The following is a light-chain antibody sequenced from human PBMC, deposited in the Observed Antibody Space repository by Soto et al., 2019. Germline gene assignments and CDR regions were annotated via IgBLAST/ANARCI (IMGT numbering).Light chain of an antibody. J-gene: IGLJ2*01. CDR2: DVS. CDR3: SSYTSSSTLVV. CDR1: SSDVGGYNY. V-gene: IGLV2-14*01. Sequence: QSALTQPASVSGSPGQSITISCTGTSSDVGGYNYVSWYQQHPGKAPKLMIYDVSNRPSGVSNRFSGSKSGNTASLTISRLQSEDEVDYYCSSYTSSSTLVVFGGGTQVTVL.